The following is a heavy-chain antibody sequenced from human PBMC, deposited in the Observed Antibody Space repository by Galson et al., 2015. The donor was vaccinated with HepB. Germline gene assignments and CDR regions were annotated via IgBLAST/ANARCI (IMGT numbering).Heavy chain of an antibody. J-gene: IGHJ6*02. CDR1: GFTFSSYW. D-gene: IGHD1-26*01. Sequence: SLRLSCAASGFTFSSYWMHWVRQAPGKGLVWVSRINSDGSSTSYADSVKGRFTISRDNAKNTLYLQMNSLRAEDTAVYYCARDGLEGKSYRARYYGIDVWGQGTTVTVSS. V-gene: IGHV3-74*01. CDR3: ARDGLEGKSYRARYYGIDV. CDR2: INSDGSST.